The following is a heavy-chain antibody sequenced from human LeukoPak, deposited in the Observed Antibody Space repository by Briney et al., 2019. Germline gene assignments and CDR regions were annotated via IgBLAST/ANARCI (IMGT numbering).Heavy chain of an antibody. D-gene: IGHD3-3*01. CDR3: ARLWEWLDLDYYYYYYYMDV. V-gene: IGHV5-51*01. Sequence: WESLKISCKGSGYSFTSYWIGWVRQMPGKGLEWMGIIYPGDSDTRYSPSFQGQVTISADKSISTAYLQWSSLKASDTAMYYCARLWEWLDLDYYYYYYYMDVWGKGTTVTVSS. CDR1: GYSFTSYW. J-gene: IGHJ6*03. CDR2: IYPGDSDT.